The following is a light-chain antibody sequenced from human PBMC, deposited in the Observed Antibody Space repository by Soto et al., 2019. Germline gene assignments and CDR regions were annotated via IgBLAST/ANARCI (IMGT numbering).Light chain of an antibody. CDR1: SSDVGGYNS. V-gene: IGLV2-11*01. CDR2: DVS. CDR3: CSYAGTYNVV. J-gene: IGLJ2*01. Sequence: QSALTQPRSVSGSPGQSVTISCTGISSDVGGYNSVSWYQQYPGKAPKVMIYDVSKRPSGVPDRFSGSKSGNTASLTISGLQAEDEADYYCCSYAGTYNVVFGGGTKLTVL.